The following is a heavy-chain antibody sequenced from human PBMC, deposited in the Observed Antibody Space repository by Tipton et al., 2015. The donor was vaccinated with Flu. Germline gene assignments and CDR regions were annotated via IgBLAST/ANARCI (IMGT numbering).Heavy chain of an antibody. V-gene: IGHV5-51*03. CDR3: ARLKLKITMVRGVSGYYYYGMDV. D-gene: IGHD3-10*01. J-gene: IGHJ6*02. Sequence: VQLVQSGAEVKKPGESLKISCKGSGYSFTSYWIGWVRQMPGKGLEWMGIFYPGDSDTRYSPSFQGQVTISADKSISTAYLQWSSLKASDTAMYYCARLKLKITMVRGVSGYYYYGMDVWGQGTTVAVSS. CDR1: GYSFTSYW. CDR2: FYPGDSDT.